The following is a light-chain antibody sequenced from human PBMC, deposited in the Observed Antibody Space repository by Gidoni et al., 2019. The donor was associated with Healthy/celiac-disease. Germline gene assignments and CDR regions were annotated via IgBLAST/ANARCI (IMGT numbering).Light chain of an antibody. Sequence: EIVLTQSPATLSLSPGERATLSCRASQSVSRYLAWYQHKPGPAPRLLIYDASNRATGIPARFSGSGSGTDFTLTISSLEPEDFAVYYCQQRSNWPTFGGGTKVEIK. J-gene: IGKJ4*01. CDR1: QSVSRY. V-gene: IGKV3-11*01. CDR3: QQRSNWPT. CDR2: DAS.